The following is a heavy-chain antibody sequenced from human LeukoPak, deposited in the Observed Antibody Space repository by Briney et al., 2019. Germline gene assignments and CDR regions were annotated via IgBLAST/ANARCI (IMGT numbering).Heavy chain of an antibody. CDR1: GYTFTSYY. Sequence: ASVKVSCKASGYTFTSYYMHWVRQAPGQGLEWMGIINPSGGSTSYAQKFQGRVTMTRDMSTSTDYMELSSLRSEDTAVYYCAREATGTDWFDPWGQGTLVTVSS. CDR2: INPSGGST. J-gene: IGHJ5*02. V-gene: IGHV1-46*01. CDR3: AREATGTDWFDP. D-gene: IGHD5-12*01.